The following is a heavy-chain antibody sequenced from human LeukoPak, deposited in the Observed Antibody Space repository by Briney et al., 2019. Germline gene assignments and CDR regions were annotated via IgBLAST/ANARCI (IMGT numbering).Heavy chain of an antibody. J-gene: IGHJ4*02. Sequence: GGSLRLSCAASGFSFGDYALHWVRQAPGKGLEWVSLISGDGVTTFYADSMKGRFTISRDNSKTSLYLQMNSLRTEDTALYYCAKAHRTGERYTGGWYAFDYWGQGTLVTVSS. CDR1: GFSFGDYA. CDR3: AKAHRTGERYTGGWYAFDY. D-gene: IGHD6-19*01. CDR2: ISGDGVTT. V-gene: IGHV3-43*02.